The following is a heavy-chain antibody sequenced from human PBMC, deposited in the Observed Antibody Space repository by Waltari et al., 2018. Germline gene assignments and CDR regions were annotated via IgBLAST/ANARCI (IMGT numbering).Heavy chain of an antibody. Sequence: EVQLLESGGCLAQPGGSLRLSCATSGFSFGGFAMNWVRQAPGKGLEWVSGISGSGATTYYADSVRGRFTISRDNSRNTLSLEVNSLRAEDTAIYYCAKAFRGYSGSYFDYWGQGVPVTVSS. CDR2: ISGSGATT. D-gene: IGHD5-12*01. CDR1: GFSFGGFA. CDR3: AKAFRGYSGSYFDY. V-gene: IGHV3-23*01. J-gene: IGHJ4*02.